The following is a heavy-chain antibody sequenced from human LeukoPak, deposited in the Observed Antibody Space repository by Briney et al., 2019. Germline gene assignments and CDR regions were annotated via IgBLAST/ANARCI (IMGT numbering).Heavy chain of an antibody. V-gene: IGHV4-38-2*02. J-gene: IGHJ4*02. CDR2: IYHSGST. CDR3: ARTAGYSGHAYFDY. CDR1: GYSISSGYY. Sequence: SETLSLTCTVSGYSISSGYYWGWIRQPPGKGLEWIGSIYHSGSTYYNPSLKSRVTISVDTSKNQFSLKLSSVTAADTAVYYCARTAGYSGHAYFDYWGQGTLVTVSS. D-gene: IGHD5-12*01.